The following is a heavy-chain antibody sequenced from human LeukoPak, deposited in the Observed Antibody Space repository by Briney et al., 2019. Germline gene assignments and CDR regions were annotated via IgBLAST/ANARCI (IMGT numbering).Heavy chain of an antibody. D-gene: IGHD3-22*01. J-gene: IGHJ3*02. Sequence: GGSLRLSCAASGFTFSNYWMSWVRQAPGKGLEWVANIKQDGSEKYYVDSVKGRFTTSRDNAKNSLYLQMNSLRAEDTAVYYCARGSGYYYAVDAFDIWGQGTMVTVSS. CDR1: GFTFSNYW. V-gene: IGHV3-7*01. CDR3: ARGSGYYYAVDAFDI. CDR2: IKQDGSEK.